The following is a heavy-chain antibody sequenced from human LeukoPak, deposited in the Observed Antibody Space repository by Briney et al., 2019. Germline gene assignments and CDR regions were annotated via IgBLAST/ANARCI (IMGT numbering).Heavy chain of an antibody. CDR1: GFTFSSYW. D-gene: IGHD3-3*01. Sequence: GGSLRLSCAASGFTFSSYWMSWVRQAPGKGLEWAANIKQDGSEKYYVDSVKGRFTISRDNAKNSLYPQMNSLRAEDTAVYYCASNQGNYDFWSGYGPEDYWGQGTLVTVSS. CDR2: IKQDGSEK. J-gene: IGHJ4*02. V-gene: IGHV3-7*01. CDR3: ASNQGNYDFWSGYGPEDY.